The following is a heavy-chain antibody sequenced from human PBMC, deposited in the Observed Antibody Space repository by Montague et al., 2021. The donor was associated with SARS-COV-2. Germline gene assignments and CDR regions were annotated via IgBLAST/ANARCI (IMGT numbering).Heavy chain of an antibody. CDR2: INHSGST. J-gene: IGHJ6*02. V-gene: IGHV4-34*01. CDR3: ARSGGVYTESCYLEDYYYSMDV. CDR1: GGSFSGYY. D-gene: IGHD1-26*01. Sequence: SETLSLTCTVYGGSFSGYYWSWIRQPPGKGLEWIGEINHSGSTNYNPSLKSRVTISVDASKNHFSLKLSSVTAADTAVYYCARSGGVYTESCYLEDYYYSMDVWGQGTTVTVSS.